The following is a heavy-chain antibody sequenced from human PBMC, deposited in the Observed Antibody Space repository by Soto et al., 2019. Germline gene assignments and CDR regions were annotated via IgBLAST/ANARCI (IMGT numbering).Heavy chain of an antibody. CDR3: ARDQDYYYGSGSYPYYYYYGMDV. D-gene: IGHD3-10*01. V-gene: IGHV1-69*06. CDR2: IIPIFGTA. Sequence: GASVKVSCKASGGTFSSYAISWVRQAPGQGLEWMGGIIPIFGTANYAQKFQGRVTITADKSTSTAYMELSSLRSEDTAVYYCARDQDYYYGSGSYPYYYYYGMDVWGQGTTVTVSS. J-gene: IGHJ6*02. CDR1: GGTFSSYA.